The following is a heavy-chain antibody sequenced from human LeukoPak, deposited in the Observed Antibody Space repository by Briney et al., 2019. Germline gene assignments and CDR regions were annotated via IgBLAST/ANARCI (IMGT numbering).Heavy chain of an antibody. CDR2: INWNGGST. D-gene: IGHD3-22*01. V-gene: IGHV3-20*04. CDR3: ARDIYYDSSGYPFDY. Sequence: GGSLRLSCAASGFTFDDYGVSWVRQAPGKGLEWVSGINWNGGSTGYADSVKGRFTISRDNAKNSLYLQMSSLRAEDTALYYCARDIYYDSSGYPFDYWGQGTLVTVPS. CDR1: GFTFDDYG. J-gene: IGHJ4*02.